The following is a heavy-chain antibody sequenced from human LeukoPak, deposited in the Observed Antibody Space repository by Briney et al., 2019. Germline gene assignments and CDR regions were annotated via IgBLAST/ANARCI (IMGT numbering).Heavy chain of an antibody. Sequence: PGGSLRLSCAASGFTFSSYAMSWVRQAPGKGLEWVSAISGSGGSTYYADSVKGRFTISRDNSKNTLYLQMNSLRAEDTAVYYCAKESRGVEFYGPGLYYFDYWGQGTLVTVSS. CDR2: ISGSGGST. V-gene: IGHV3-23*01. D-gene: IGHD3-10*01. CDR1: GFTFSSYA. J-gene: IGHJ4*02. CDR3: AKESRGVEFYGPGLYYFDY.